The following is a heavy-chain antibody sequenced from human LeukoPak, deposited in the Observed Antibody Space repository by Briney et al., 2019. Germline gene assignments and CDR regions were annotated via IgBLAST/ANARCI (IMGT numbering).Heavy chain of an antibody. CDR1: GFTFSSYG. Sequence: GGSLRLSCAASGFTFSSYGMHWVRQAPGKGLEWVAVIWYDGNNKDYADSVKGRFTISRDNSKNTLYLQMDSLRDEDTAVYYCAKGNGNYYYYMDVWGKGTTVTVSS. CDR3: AKGNGNYYYYMDV. D-gene: IGHD2-8*01. CDR2: IWYDGNNK. J-gene: IGHJ6*03. V-gene: IGHV3-33*06.